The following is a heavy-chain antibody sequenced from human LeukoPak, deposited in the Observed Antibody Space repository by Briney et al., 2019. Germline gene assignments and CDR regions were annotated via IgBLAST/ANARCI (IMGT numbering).Heavy chain of an antibody. D-gene: IGHD3-22*01. CDR2: INSDGSYI. J-gene: IGHJ1*01. Sequence: GGSLRLSCSASGFTFSLYAMHWVRQAPGKGLEYVSAINSDGSYIYYADSVKGRFTISRDNSKNTLYLQMNSLRAEDTAMYYCARSDSSGIRGHFQYWGQGTLVTVSS. CDR1: GFTFSLYA. V-gene: IGHV3-64*04. CDR3: ARSDSSGIRGHFQY.